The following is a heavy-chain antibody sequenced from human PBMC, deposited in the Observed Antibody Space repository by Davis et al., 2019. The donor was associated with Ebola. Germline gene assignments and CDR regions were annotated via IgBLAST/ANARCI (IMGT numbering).Heavy chain of an antibody. Sequence: GGSLRLSCAASGFTFSSYAMHWVRQAPGKGLEWVPVIGYDGSNKYYADSVKGRFTISRDNSKNTLYLQMNSLRAEDTAVYYCAREGGVIWYYGMDVWGQGTTVTVSS. V-gene: IGHV3-33*08. CDR2: IGYDGSNK. J-gene: IGHJ6*02. CDR3: AREGGVIWYYGMDV. CDR1: GFTFSSYA. D-gene: IGHD2-21*01.